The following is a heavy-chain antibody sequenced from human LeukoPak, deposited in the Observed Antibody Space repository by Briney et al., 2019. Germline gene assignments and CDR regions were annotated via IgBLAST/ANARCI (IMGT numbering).Heavy chain of an antibody. CDR2: ISSSGSTI. J-gene: IGHJ5*02. Sequence: GGSLRLSCAASGFTFSSYEMNWVRQAPGKGLEWVSYISSSGSTIYYADSVKGRFTISRDNAKNSLYLQMNSLRVEDTAVYYCAREYRAFVVVPAASGWFDPWGQRTLVAVSS. CDR1: GFTFSSYE. D-gene: IGHD2-2*01. CDR3: AREYRAFVVVPAASGWFDP. V-gene: IGHV3-48*03.